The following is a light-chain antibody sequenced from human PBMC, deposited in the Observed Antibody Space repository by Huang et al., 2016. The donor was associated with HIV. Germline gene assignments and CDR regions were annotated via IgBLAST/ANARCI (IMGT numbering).Light chain of an antibody. CDR1: QSVSSSY. Sequence: EIVLTQSPGTLSLSAGERATLSCRASQSVSSSYLAWYQQKPGQAPRRRIYGASSRATGIPDRFSGSGSGTDFTLTISRLEPEDFAVYYCQQYNNLRYTFGQGTKLEIK. V-gene: IGKV3-20*01. J-gene: IGKJ2*01. CDR2: GAS. CDR3: QQYNNLRYT.